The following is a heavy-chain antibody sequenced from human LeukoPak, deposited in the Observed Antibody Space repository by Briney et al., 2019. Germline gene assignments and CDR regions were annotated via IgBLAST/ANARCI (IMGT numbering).Heavy chain of an antibody. CDR2: IWYDGSNK. V-gene: IGHV3-33*01. CDR1: GFTFSSYG. J-gene: IGHJ4*02. D-gene: IGHD4-17*01. CDR3: ARDPGGGGDMAPDY. Sequence: GGSLRLSCAASGFTFSSYGMHWVRQAPGKGLEWVAVIWYDGSNKYYADSVKGRFTISRDNSKNTLYLQMNSLRAEDTAVYYCARDPGGGGDMAPDYWGQGTLVTVSS.